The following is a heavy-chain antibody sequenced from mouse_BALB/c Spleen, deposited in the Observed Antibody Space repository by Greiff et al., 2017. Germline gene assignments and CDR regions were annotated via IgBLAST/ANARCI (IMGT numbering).Heavy chain of an antibody. CDR1: GFTFSNYW. J-gene: IGHJ3*01. Sequence: EVQLVESGGGLVQPGGSMKLSCVASGFTFSNYWMNWVRQSPEKGLEWVAEIRLKSNNYATHYAESVKGRFTISRDDSKSSVYLQMNNLRAEDTGIYYCTGGYGFAYWGQGTLVTVSA. CDR3: TGGYGFAY. V-gene: IGHV6-6*02. CDR2: IRLKSNNYAT. D-gene: IGHD2-2*01.